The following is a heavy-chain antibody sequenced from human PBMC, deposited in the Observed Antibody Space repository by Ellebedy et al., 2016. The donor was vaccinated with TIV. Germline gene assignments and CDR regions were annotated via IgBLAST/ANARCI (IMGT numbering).Heavy chain of an antibody. CDR1: GGTFNNFD. J-gene: IGHJ6*02. D-gene: IGHD3-16*01. CDR2: IIPIYDTP. CDR3: ARDPSTDQYYGMDV. V-gene: IGHV1-69*13. Sequence: AASVKVSCKTSGGTFNNFDINWVRQAPGQGLEWMGGIIPIYDTPNYAQKFQGRVTITADESTSTVYMELSSLRSEDTVVYYCARDPSTDQYYGMDVWGQGTTVTVSS.